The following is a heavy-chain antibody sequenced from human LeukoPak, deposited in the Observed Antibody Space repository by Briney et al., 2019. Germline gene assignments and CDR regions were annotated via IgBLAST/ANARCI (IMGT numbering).Heavy chain of an antibody. Sequence: PGGSLRLSCAASGFTFSSYAMSWVRQAPGKGLEWVANIKQDGSEKYYVDSVKGRFTISRDNAKNSLYLQMNSLRAEDTAVYYCARSRDYYGSGSYYYYWGQGTLVTVSS. CDR3: ARSRDYYGSGSYYYY. J-gene: IGHJ4*02. CDR1: GFTFSSYA. CDR2: IKQDGSEK. V-gene: IGHV3-7*01. D-gene: IGHD3-10*01.